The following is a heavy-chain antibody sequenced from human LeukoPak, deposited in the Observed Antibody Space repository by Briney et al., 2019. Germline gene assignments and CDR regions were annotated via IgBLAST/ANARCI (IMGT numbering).Heavy chain of an antibody. J-gene: IGHJ6*03. CDR3: ARAGYYGSGSFKKYYYYYMDV. CDR2: IIPIFGTA. D-gene: IGHD3-10*01. CDR1: GGTFSSYA. V-gene: IGHV1-69*06. Sequence: SVKVSFKASGGTFSSYAISWVRQAPGQGLEWMGGIIPIFGTANYAQKFQGRVTITADKSTSTAYMELSSLRSEDTAVYYCARAGYYGSGSFKKYYYYYMDVWGKGTTVTVSS.